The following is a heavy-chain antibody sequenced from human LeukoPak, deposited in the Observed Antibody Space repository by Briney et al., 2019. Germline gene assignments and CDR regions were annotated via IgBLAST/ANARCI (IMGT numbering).Heavy chain of an antibody. V-gene: IGHV1-2*02. D-gene: IGHD3-10*01. CDR2: INPNSGGT. CDR3: ARDQWFGESYYMDV. J-gene: IGHJ6*03. CDR1: GYTFTGYY. Sequence: ASVKVSCKASGYTFTGYYMHWVRQAPGQGLEWMGWINPNSGGTNYAQKFQGRVTMTTDTSTSTAYMELRSLRSDDTAVYYCARDQWFGESYYMDVWGKGTTVIISS.